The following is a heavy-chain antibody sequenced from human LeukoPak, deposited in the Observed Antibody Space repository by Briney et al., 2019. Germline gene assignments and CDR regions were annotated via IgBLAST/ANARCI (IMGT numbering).Heavy chain of an antibody. CDR2: IIPILGIA. J-gene: IGHJ4*02. V-gene: IGHV1-69*04. Sequence: SVKVSCKASGGTFSSYAISWVRQAPGQGLEWMGRIIPILGIANYAQKFQGRVTITADKSTSTAYMELSSLRSEDTAAYYCAREWSGTFYYFDYWGQGTLVTVSS. CDR3: AREWSGTFYYFDY. D-gene: IGHD3-3*01. CDR1: GGTFSSYA.